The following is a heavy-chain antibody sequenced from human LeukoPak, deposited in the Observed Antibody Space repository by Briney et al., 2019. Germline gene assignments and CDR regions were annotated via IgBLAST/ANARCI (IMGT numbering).Heavy chain of an antibody. CDR2: ISSSSSYI. J-gene: IGHJ1*01. V-gene: IGHV3-21*01. D-gene: IGHD6-13*01. CDR3: ARGARPSSWYDAEYFQH. Sequence: PGGSLRLSCAASGFTFSSYSMNWVRQAPGKGLEWFSSISSSSSYIYYADSVKGRFTISRDNAKNTLYLQMNSMRAEDTAVYYCARGARPSSWYDAEYFQHWGQGTLVTVSS. CDR1: GFTFSSYS.